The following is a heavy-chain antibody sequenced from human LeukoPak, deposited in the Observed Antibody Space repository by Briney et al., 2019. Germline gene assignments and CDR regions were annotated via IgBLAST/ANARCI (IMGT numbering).Heavy chain of an antibody. J-gene: IGHJ3*02. D-gene: IGHD2-2*01. Sequence: GGSPRLSCAASGFTFSSYGMPWVRQAPGKGLEWVAFISYDGSNKYYADSVKGRFTISRDNSKNTLYLQMNSLRAEDTAVYYCAKDLGIVVVPAAKNAFDIWGQGTMVTVSS. CDR2: ISYDGSNK. CDR1: GFTFSSYG. V-gene: IGHV3-30*18. CDR3: AKDLGIVVVPAAKNAFDI.